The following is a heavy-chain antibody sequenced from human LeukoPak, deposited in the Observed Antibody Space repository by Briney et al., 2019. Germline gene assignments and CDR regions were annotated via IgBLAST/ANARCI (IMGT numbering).Heavy chain of an antibody. D-gene: IGHD2-21*01. CDR1: GGSLTNYY. CDR2: IYYSGTT. Sequence: SETLSLTCTVSGGSLTNYYWNWFRQPPGKGLEWIAYIYYSGTTNYNPSLRSRVTISVDTSKNQFSLNLSSVTAADTALYYCARRARENRAYYFDYWGQGALVTVSS. V-gene: IGHV4-59*01. CDR3: ARRARENRAYYFDY. J-gene: IGHJ4*02.